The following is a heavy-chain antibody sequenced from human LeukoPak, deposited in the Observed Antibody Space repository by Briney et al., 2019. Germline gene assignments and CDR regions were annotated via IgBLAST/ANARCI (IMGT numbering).Heavy chain of an antibody. Sequence: PGGSLRLSCAASGFTFSSYAMSWVHQAPGKGLEWVSAISGSGGSTYYADSVKGRFTISRDNSKNTLYLQMNSLRAEDTAVYYCAKGIVGATRKINFSDYWGQGTLVTVSS. CDR3: AKGIVGATRKINFSDY. V-gene: IGHV3-23*01. D-gene: IGHD1-26*01. CDR1: GFTFSSYA. J-gene: IGHJ4*02. CDR2: ISGSGGST.